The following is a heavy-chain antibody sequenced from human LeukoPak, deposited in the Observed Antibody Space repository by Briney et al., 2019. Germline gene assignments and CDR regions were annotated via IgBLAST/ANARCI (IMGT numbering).Heavy chain of an antibody. CDR1: GFTFSSYA. J-gene: IGHJ4*02. CDR2: TSSSGVTT. CDR3: AKGVGPYGPYSLADY. D-gene: IGHD2-21*01. Sequence: QTGGSLRLSCAASGFTFSSYAMSWVRQAPGKGLEWVSSTSSSGVTTYHAESLKGRFTISRDNSKNTLYLQMDSLRAEDTAVYYCAKGVGPYGPYSLADYWGQGTLVTVSS. V-gene: IGHV3-23*01.